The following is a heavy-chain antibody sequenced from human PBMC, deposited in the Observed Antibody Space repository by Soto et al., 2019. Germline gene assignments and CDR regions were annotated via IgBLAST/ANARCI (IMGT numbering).Heavy chain of an antibody. J-gene: IGHJ4*02. CDR2: INAGNGNT. D-gene: IGHD5-18*01. V-gene: IGHV1-3*01. CDR3: ARDLGYSYGLDY. CDR1: GYTFTSYA. Sequence: QVQLVQSGAEVKKPGASVKVSCKASGYTFTSYAMHWVRQAPGQRLEWMGWINAGNGNTKYSQKFQGRVTITRDTSASTAYMELSSLRSEDTAVYYCARDLGYSYGLDYWGQGTLVTVSS.